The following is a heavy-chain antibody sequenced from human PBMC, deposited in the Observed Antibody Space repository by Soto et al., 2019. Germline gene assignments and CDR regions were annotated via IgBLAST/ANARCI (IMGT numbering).Heavy chain of an antibody. J-gene: IGHJ4*02. V-gene: IGHV3-9*01. CDR3: AKDFSGEYSGYDYSYFDY. D-gene: IGHD5-12*01. CDR1: GFTFDDYA. Sequence: EVQLVESGGGLVQPGRSLRLSCAASGFTFDDYAMHWVRQAPGKGLEWVSGISWNSGSIGYADSVKGRFTISRDNAKNSLYLQMNSLRAEDTALYYCAKDFSGEYSGYDYSYFDYWGQGTLVTVSS. CDR2: ISWNSGSI.